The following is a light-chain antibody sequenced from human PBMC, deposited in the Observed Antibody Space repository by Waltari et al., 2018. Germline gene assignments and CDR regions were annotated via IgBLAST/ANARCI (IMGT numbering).Light chain of an antibody. CDR1: QSISSY. V-gene: IGKV1-39*01. Sequence: DIQMTQSPSSLSASVGDRVTITCRASQSISSYLNWYQQKPGKAPKLLIYAESSLQSGVPSRFSGSGSGTDFTFTISSLQPEDFATYYCQQSYSTPRSTFGQGTKLEIK. CDR2: AES. J-gene: IGKJ2*01. CDR3: QQSYSTPRST.